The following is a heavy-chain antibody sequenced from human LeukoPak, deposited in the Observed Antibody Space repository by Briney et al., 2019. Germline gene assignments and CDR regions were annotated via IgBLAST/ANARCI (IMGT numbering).Heavy chain of an antibody. J-gene: IGHJ4*02. CDR3: VRHGGSGNYYYFDY. CDR1: GYRFSSSW. CDR2: IYPGYSDT. D-gene: IGHD3-10*01. V-gene: IGHV5-51*01. Sequence: RGDSLKISCKGSGYRFSSSWIGWVRQMPGKGLEWMGIIYPGYSDTRYSPSFQGQVTISADKSTSTAYLQWRSLKASDTAMYYCVRHGGSGNYYYFDYWGQGTLVTVSS.